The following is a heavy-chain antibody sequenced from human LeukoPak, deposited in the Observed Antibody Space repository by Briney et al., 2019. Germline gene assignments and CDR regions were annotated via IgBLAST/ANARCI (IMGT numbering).Heavy chain of an antibody. Sequence: KSSEPLSLTCTFAGGSISTYYWKWIRQPPGKGQEWIGYIYYSGATNYNPSLKSRVSMSVDTSKNQFSLKLSSVTASDTAVYYCARPNVGYCSSTSYYGGHWFDPWGQGTLVTVSS. CDR2: IYYSGAT. J-gene: IGHJ5*02. CDR3: ARPNVGYCSSTSYYGGHWFDP. V-gene: IGHV4-59*01. D-gene: IGHD2-2*01. CDR1: GGSISTYY.